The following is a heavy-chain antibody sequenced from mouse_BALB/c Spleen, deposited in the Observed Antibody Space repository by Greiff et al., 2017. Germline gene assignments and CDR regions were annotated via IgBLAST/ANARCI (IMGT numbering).Heavy chain of an antibody. J-gene: IGHJ2*01. CDR2: ISSGGSYT. V-gene: IGHV5-6*02. CDR3: ARQGGLLRLQYYFDY. CDR1: GFTFSSYG. D-gene: IGHD1-2*01. Sequence: DVKLVESGGDLVKPGGSLKLSCAASGFTFSSYGMSWVRQTPDKRLEWVATISSGGSYTYYPDSVKGRFTISRDNAKNTLYLQMSSLKSEDTAMYYCARQGGLLRLQYYFDYWGQGTTLTVSS.